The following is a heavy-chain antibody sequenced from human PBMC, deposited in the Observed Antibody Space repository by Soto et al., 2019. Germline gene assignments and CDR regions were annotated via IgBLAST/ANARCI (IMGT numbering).Heavy chain of an antibody. V-gene: IGHV4-59*08. Sequence: PSETLSLTFTVSGGSISSYYWSWIRQPPGKGLEWIGYIYYSGSTNYNPSLKSRVTISVDTSKNQFSLKLSSVTAADTAVYYCARQTGAFDYYYYYGMDVWGQGTTVTVSS. CDR2: IYYSGST. CDR3: ARQTGAFDYYYYYGMDV. CDR1: GGSISSYY. J-gene: IGHJ6*02.